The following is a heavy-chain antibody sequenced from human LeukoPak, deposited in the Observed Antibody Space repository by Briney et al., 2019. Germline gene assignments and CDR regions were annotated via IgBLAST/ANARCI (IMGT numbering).Heavy chain of an antibody. CDR1: GFTFTSYT. D-gene: IGHD6-6*01. Sequence: PGESLRLSCAASGFTFTSYTMSWVRQAPGQGLAWVSAISGSGGTTYYADSVKGRFTISRDNSKNTLYLQMNSLRAEDTAVYYCARGQRGYSSSSGGGYYYYYYMDVWGKGTTVTVSS. CDR3: ARGQRGYSSSSGGGYYYYYYMDV. V-gene: IGHV3-23*01. CDR2: ISGSGGTT. J-gene: IGHJ6*03.